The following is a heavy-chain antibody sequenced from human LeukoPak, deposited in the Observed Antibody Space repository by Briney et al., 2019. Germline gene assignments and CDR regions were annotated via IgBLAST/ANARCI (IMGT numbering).Heavy chain of an antibody. CDR3: ARESRFYMDV. CDR2: ISSSGSTI. V-gene: IGHV3-48*03. J-gene: IGHJ6*03. CDR1: GFTFSSYE. Sequence: GGSLRLSCAASGFTFSSYEMNWVRQAPGKGLEWVSYISSSGSTIYYADSVKGRFTTSRDNAKNSLYLQMNSLRAEDTAVYYCARESRFYMDVWGKGTTVTVSS.